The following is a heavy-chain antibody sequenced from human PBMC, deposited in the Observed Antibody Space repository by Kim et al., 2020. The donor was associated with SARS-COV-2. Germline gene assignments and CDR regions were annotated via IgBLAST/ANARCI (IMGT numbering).Heavy chain of an antibody. CDR1: GYTFTSYD. CDR2: MNPNSGNT. Sequence: ASVKVSCKASGYTFTSYDINWVRQATGQGLEWMGWMNPNSGNTGYAQKFQGRVTMTRNTSISTAYMELSSLRSEDTAVYYCARVMGFVGNWNDDYYYGMDVWGQGTTVTVSS. CDR3: ARVMGFVGNWNDDYYYGMDV. V-gene: IGHV1-8*01. D-gene: IGHD1-20*01. J-gene: IGHJ6*02.